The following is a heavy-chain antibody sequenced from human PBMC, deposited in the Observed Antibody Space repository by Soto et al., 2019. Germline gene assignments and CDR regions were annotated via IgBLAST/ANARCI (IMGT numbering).Heavy chain of an antibody. Sequence: GESLKISCKASGSSFTSHWIGWVRHVPARGLEWLAVIYPPDSDARYSPSYRGRCTISGQISIHTVYRQWRSLKATDTAIYFCARHDIVTDAVRGVHFDSWGQGTPVTVSS. CDR2: IYPPDSDA. V-gene: IGHV5-51*01. J-gene: IGHJ4*02. D-gene: IGHD2-15*01. CDR1: GSSFTSHW. CDR3: ARHDIVTDAVRGVHFDS.